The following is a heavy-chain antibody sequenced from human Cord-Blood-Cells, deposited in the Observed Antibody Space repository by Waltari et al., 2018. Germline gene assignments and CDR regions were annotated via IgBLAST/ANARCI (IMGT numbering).Heavy chain of an antibody. Sequence: QVQLVESGGGVVQPGRSLRLSCAASGFTFRSYAMHWVRQAPGKGLEWVAVISYDGSNKYYADSVKGRFTISRDNSKNTLYLQMNSLRAEDTAVYYCASPSYYFDYWGQGTLVTVSS. CDR2: ISYDGSNK. D-gene: IGHD6-6*01. CDR3: ASPSYYFDY. CDR1: GFTFRSYA. J-gene: IGHJ4*02. V-gene: IGHV3-30-3*01.